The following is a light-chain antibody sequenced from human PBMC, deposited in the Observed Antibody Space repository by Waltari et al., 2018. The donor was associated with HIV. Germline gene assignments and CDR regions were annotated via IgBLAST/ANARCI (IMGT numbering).Light chain of an antibody. V-gene: IGKV1-5*01. CDR2: VAS. Sequence: DVQMTQSPTPLSASVGDRVTITCRASQSVSTYLNWYQQKPGQAPKLLIYVASTLHRGVPSRFSGSGSGTEFTLTISSLQPDDFATYYCQQYNSYSAWTFGQGTKVEIK. J-gene: IGKJ1*01. CDR1: QSVSTY. CDR3: QQYNSYSAWT.